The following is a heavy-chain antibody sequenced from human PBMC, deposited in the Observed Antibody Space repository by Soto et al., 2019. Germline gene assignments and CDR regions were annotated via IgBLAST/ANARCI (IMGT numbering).Heavy chain of an antibody. CDR2: IYHSGST. D-gene: IGHD3-22*01. CDR1: GYSISSGYY. Sequence: SETLSLTCAVSGYSISSGYYWGWIRQPPGKGLEWIGSIYHSGSTYYNPSLKSRVTISVDTSKNQFSLKLNSVTAADTAVYYCASNYYDSSGYFDYWGQGTLVTVSS. V-gene: IGHV4-38-2*01. J-gene: IGHJ4*02. CDR3: ASNYYDSSGYFDY.